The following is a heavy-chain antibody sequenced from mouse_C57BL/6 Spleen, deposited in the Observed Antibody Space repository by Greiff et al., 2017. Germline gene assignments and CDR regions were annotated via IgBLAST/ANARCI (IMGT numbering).Heavy chain of an antibody. D-gene: IGHD1-1*01. CDR3: ARSRSSYAMDY. CDR2: FYPGDGDT. CDR1: GYAFSSSW. V-gene: IGHV1-82*01. J-gene: IGHJ4*01. Sequence: QVQLQQSGPELVKPGASVKISCKASGYAFSSSWMNWVKQRPGKGLEWIGRFYPGDGDTNYNGKFKGKATLTADKSSSTAYMQLSSLTSEDSAVYFCARSRSSYAMDYWGQGTSVTVSS.